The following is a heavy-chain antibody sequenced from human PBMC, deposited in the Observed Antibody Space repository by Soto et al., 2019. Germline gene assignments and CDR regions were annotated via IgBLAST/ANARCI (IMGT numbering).Heavy chain of an antibody. V-gene: IGHV1-2*04. Sequence: SVKVSCKASGYTFTGYYMHWVRQAPGQGLEWMGWINPNSGGTNYAQKFQGWVTMTRDTSISTAYMELSRLRSDDTAVYYCARSATVTRGWFDPWGQGTLVTVSS. CDR1: GYTFTGYY. CDR3: ARSATVTRGWFDP. D-gene: IGHD4-4*01. J-gene: IGHJ5*02. CDR2: INPNSGGT.